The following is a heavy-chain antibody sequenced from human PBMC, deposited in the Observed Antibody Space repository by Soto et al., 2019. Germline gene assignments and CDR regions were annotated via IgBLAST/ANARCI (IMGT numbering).Heavy chain of an antibody. J-gene: IGHJ4*02. CDR2: IYYSGST. D-gene: IGHD4-17*01. CDR3: ARGPTYGDYD. CDR1: GGSISSYY. V-gene: IGHV4-59*01. Sequence: PSETLSLTCTVSGGSISSYYWSWIRQPPGKGLEWIGYIYYSGSTNYNPSLKSRVTISVDTSKNQFSLKLSSVTAADTAVYYCARGPTYGDYDWGQGTLVTVSS.